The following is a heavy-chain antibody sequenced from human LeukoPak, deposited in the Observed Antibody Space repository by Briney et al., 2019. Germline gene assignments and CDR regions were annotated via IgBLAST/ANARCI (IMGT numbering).Heavy chain of an antibody. D-gene: IGHD5-24*01. CDR1: GGSISSYY. V-gene: IGHV4-59*08. J-gene: IGHJ4*02. Sequence: SETPSLTCTVSGGSISSYYWSWIRQPPGKGLEWIGYIYYSGSTNYNPSLKSRVTISVDTSKNQFSLKLSSVTAADTAVYYCARHARMAPIDYWGQGTLVTVSS. CDR3: ARHARMAPIDY. CDR2: IYYSGST.